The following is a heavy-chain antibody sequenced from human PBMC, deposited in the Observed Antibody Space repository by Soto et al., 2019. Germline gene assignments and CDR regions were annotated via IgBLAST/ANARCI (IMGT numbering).Heavy chain of an antibody. Sequence: GASVKVSCKASGYTFTGYYMHWVRQAPGQGLEWMGWINPNSGGTNYAQKFQGRVTMTRDTSISTAYMELSRLRSDDTAVYYCARYVQLERRYYYYYYGMDVWGQGTTVTVSS. V-gene: IGHV1-2*02. CDR2: INPNSGGT. CDR3: ARYVQLERRYYYYYYGMDV. J-gene: IGHJ6*02. CDR1: GYTFTGYY. D-gene: IGHD1-1*01.